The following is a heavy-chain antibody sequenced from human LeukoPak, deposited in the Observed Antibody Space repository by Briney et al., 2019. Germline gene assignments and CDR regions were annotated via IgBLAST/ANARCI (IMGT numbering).Heavy chain of an antibody. Sequence: PGGSLRLSCAASGFTFSSYAMSWVRQAPRKGLEWVSAISGSGGSTYYADSVKGRFTISRVNSKNTLYLQMNSLRAEDTAVYYYAKTPNPYYYDSSGYYLPFDYWGQGTLVTVSS. J-gene: IGHJ4*02. CDR1: GFTFSSYA. CDR3: AKTPNPYYYDSSGYYLPFDY. D-gene: IGHD3-22*01. CDR2: ISGSGGST. V-gene: IGHV3-23*01.